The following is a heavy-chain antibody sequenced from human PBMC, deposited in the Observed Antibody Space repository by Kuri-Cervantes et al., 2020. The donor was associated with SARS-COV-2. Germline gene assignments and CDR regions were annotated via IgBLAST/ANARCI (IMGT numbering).Heavy chain of an antibody. V-gene: IGHV3-30-3*01. CDR1: GFTFSSYA. CDR2: ISYDGSDK. J-gene: IGHJ5*02. D-gene: IGHD3-22*01. Sequence: GGSLRLSCAASGFTFSSYAMHWVRQAPGKGLEWVAVISYDGSDKYYADSVKGRFTISRDNSKSTLYLQMNSLRAEDTAVYYRARDYYDSSGYFISGLWFDPWGQGTLVTVSS. CDR3: ARDYYDSSGYFISGLWFDP.